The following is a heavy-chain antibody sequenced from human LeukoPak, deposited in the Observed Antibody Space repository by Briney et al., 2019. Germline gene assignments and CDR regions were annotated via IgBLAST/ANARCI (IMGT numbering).Heavy chain of an antibody. CDR2: IHPGDSES. CDR3: ARHGGGDGEDFFDS. CDR1: GYSFTRYW. D-gene: IGHD2-21*02. Sequence: GESLKISCKASGYSFTRYWIGWLRQMPGKGLEWMGIIHPGDSESRYSPSFQGQVTVSADKSSSTAYLQWSSLEASDTAVYYCARHGGGDGEDFFDSWGHGTLVTVSS. J-gene: IGHJ4*01. V-gene: IGHV5-51*01.